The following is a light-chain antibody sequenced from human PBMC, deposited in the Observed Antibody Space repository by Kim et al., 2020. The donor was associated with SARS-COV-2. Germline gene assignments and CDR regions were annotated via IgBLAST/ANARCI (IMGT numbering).Light chain of an antibody. Sequence: SYELTQPPSLSVAPGMTANIACGGDNIGSKSVHWYQQKPGQAPVLVIYYDSDRPSGIPDRFSASNSGNTATLSIGLVEAGDEAEYFCQVWDGGWNHGVFGGGTKLTVL. CDR1: NIGSKS. CDR3: QVWDGGWNHGV. V-gene: IGLV3-21*04. CDR2: YDS. J-gene: IGLJ3*02.